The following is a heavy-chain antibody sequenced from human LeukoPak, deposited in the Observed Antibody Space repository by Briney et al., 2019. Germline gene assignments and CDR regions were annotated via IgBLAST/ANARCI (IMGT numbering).Heavy chain of an antibody. CDR1: GFTFSSYA. J-gene: IGHJ4*02. CDR3: AGESGPVDTAMVSYYFDY. CDR2: ISYDGSNK. D-gene: IGHD5-18*01. V-gene: IGHV3-30*04. Sequence: GGSLRLSCAASGFTFSSYAMHWVRQAPGKGLEWVAVISYDGSNKYYADSVKGRFTISRDNSKNTLYLQMNSLRAEDTAVYYCAGESGPVDTAMVSYYFDYWGQGTLVTVSS.